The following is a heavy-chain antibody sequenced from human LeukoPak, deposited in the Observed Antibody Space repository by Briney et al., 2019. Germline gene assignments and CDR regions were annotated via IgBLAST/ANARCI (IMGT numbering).Heavy chain of an antibody. D-gene: IGHD2-2*01. V-gene: IGHV1-69*13. Sequence: SVKVSCKASGGTFSSYAISWVRQAPGQGIEWMGGIIPIFGTANDAQKFQGRVTITADESTSTAYMELSSLRSEDTAVYYCARPELDIVVVPAATPDYYYYYMDVWGKGTTVTVSS. CDR3: ARPELDIVVVPAATPDYYYYYMDV. J-gene: IGHJ6*03. CDR2: IIPIFGTA. CDR1: GGTFSSYA.